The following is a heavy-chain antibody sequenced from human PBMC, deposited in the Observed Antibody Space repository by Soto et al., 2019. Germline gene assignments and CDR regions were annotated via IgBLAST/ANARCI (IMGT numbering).Heavy chain of an antibody. CDR1: GFTFSSYS. Sequence: EVQLVESGGGLVKPGGSLRLSCAASGFTFSSYSMNWVRQAPGKGLEWVSSISSSSSYIYYADSVKGRFTISRDNAKNSLYLQMNSVRAEDTAVYYCARRYCSGGSCYEYYFDYWGQGTLVTVSS. V-gene: IGHV3-21*01. CDR2: ISSSSSYI. D-gene: IGHD2-15*01. CDR3: ARRYCSGGSCYEYYFDY. J-gene: IGHJ4*02.